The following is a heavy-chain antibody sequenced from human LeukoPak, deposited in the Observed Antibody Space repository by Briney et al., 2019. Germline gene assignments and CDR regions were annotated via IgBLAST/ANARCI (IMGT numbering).Heavy chain of an antibody. Sequence: SETLSLTCTVSGVSIRSSYYYWGWIRQPPGKGLEWIGSIYGSGSTYYNPSLDSRVTISVVTSKNQFSLQLNSVTAADTAVYYCVRHDGRGGATMGALDSWGQGSLVTVSS. CDR2: IYGSGST. V-gene: IGHV4-39*01. J-gene: IGHJ4*02. CDR3: VRHDGRGGATMGALDS. D-gene: IGHD5-12*01. CDR1: GVSIRSSYYY.